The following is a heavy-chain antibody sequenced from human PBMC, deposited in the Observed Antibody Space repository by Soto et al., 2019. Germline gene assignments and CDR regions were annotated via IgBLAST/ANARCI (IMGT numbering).Heavy chain of an antibody. D-gene: IGHD3-10*01. CDR1: GYSFANNG. Sequence: QIQLVQSGAEVKKPGASVKVSCRASGYSFANNGITWVRQAPGQGLEWMGWISGYNGNTKYAQSVQDRVTMTTDTSTSTAYMELRRLRSYDTAVYYCAKSHGSGRADFWGQGTLVTVSS. V-gene: IGHV1-18*01. CDR3: AKSHGSGRADF. J-gene: IGHJ4*02. CDR2: ISGYNGNT.